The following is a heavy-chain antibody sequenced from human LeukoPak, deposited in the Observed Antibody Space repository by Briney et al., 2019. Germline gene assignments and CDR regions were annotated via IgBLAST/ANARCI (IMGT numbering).Heavy chain of an antibody. V-gene: IGHV4-4*09. CDR2: IYTSGST. CDR1: GGSITSYY. Sequence: SETLSLTCTVSGGSITSYYWNWIRQTPGKGLEWIGYIYTSGSTNYNPSLKSRVTISVDTSKNQFSLKLSSVTAADTAVYYCARHRVYSSSSIALDYWGQGTLVTVSS. J-gene: IGHJ4*02. CDR3: ARHRVYSSSSIALDY. D-gene: IGHD6-6*01.